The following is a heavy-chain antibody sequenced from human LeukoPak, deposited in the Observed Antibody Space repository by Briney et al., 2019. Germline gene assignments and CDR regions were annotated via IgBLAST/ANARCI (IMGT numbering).Heavy chain of an antibody. D-gene: IGHD6-13*01. CDR1: GYTFTSYG. J-gene: IGHJ4*01. CDR2: ISAYNGNT. V-gene: IGHV1-18*01. CDR3: ARDEALFGIAAPDY. Sequence: ASVKVSCKASGYTFTSYGISWVRQAPGQGLEWMGWISAYNGNTNYAQKLQGRVTMTTDTSTSTAYMELRSLRSDDTAVYYCARDEALFGIAAPDYWGHGTLVTVSS.